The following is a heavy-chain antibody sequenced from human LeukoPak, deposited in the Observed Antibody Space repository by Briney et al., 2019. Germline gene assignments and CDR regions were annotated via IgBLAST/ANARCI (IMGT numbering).Heavy chain of an antibody. D-gene: IGHD2-15*01. V-gene: IGHV3-69-1*01. CDR2: ISSSLKM. Sequence: KAGGSLLLSCLSSGFTFGGYPINWVRLAPGKGLEWVSSISSSLKMYFAESVKGRFTISRDSARNSVSLQLNSLRVGDTAVYYCARDAGIVAFDIWGQGTVVTVSS. CDR3: ARDAGIVAFDI. J-gene: IGHJ3*02. CDR1: GFTFGGYP.